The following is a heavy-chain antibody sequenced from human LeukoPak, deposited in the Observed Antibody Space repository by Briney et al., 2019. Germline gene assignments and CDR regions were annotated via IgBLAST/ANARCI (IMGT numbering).Heavy chain of an antibody. CDR2: INPSGGST. D-gene: IGHD3-10*01. V-gene: IGHV1-46*01. CDR3: ARDVRRYGSGSYCFDY. J-gene: IGHJ4*02. CDR1: GYTFTGYY. Sequence: GASVKVSCKASGYTFTGYYMHWVRQAPGQGLEWMGVINPSGGSTSYAQKFQGRVTMTRDTSTSTVYMELSSLRSEDTAVYYCARDVRRYGSGSYCFDYWGQGTLVTVSS.